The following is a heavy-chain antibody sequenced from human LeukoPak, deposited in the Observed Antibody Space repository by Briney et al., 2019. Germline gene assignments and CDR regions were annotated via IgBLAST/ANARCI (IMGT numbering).Heavy chain of an antibody. CDR3: AKDSSLLVLWYGDYFDY. J-gene: IGHJ4*02. Sequence: PGGSLRLSCAASGFTFSSYAMSWVRQAPGKGLEWVSAISGSGHSTDYADSVKSRFTISRDNSKNTLYLEMNSLRVEDTAVYYCAKDSSLLVLWYGDYFDYWGQGTLVTVSS. CDR2: ISGSGHST. D-gene: IGHD2-2*01. V-gene: IGHV3-23*01. CDR1: GFTFSSYA.